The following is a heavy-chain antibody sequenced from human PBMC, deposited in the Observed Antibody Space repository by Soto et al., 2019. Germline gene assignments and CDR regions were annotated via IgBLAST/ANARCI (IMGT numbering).Heavy chain of an antibody. D-gene: IGHD3-22*01. J-gene: IGHJ4*02. CDR1: GYTFTSYG. CDR2: ISSYNGNT. Sequence: GXAGKVSFKASGYTFTSYGIRWVRQAPGQGLECMGWISSYNGNTNYAQKLQGRVTMTTDTSTSTAYMELRSLRSDDTAVYYCARPRSGYSYDSSGYYLGHWGQGTLVTVSS. V-gene: IGHV1-18*01. CDR3: ARPRSGYSYDSSGYYLGH.